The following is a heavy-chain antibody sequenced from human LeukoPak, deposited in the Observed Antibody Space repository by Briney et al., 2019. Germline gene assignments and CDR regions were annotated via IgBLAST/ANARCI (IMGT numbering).Heavy chain of an antibody. CDR1: GGSLSSYY. J-gene: IGHJ4*02. D-gene: IGHD5-12*01. CDR3: ARLARYSGYDSRGNYFDY. V-gene: IGHV4-59*01. CDR2: IYYSGST. Sequence: SETLSLTCTVSGGSLSSYYWSWIRQPPGKGLEWIGYIYYSGSTNYNPSLKSRVTISVDTSKNQFSLKLSSVTAADTAVYYCARLARYSGYDSRGNYFDYWGQGTLVTVSS.